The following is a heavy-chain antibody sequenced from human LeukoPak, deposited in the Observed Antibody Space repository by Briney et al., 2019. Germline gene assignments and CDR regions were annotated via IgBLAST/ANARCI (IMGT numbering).Heavy chain of an antibody. CDR3: ARGGGIAAAGPHDAFDI. V-gene: IGHV4-39*07. CDR1: GGSISSSSYY. J-gene: IGHJ3*02. D-gene: IGHD6-13*01. Sequence: SETLSLTCTVSGGSISSSSYYWGWIRQPPGKGLEWIGSIYYSGSTYYNPSLKSRVTISVDTSKNQLSLKLSSVTAADTAVYYCARGGGIAAAGPHDAFDIWGQGTMVTVSS. CDR2: IYYSGST.